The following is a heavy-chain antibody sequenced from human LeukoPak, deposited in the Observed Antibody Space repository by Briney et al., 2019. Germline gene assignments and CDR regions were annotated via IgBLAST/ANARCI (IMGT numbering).Heavy chain of an antibody. CDR2: ISGSGGST. V-gene: IGHV3-23*01. CDR1: GFTFSSYS. J-gene: IGHJ4*02. D-gene: IGHD3-10*01. CDR3: AKLYRYYFDY. Sequence: PGGSLRLSCAASGFTFSSYSMNWVRQAPGKGLEWVSAISGSGGSTYYADSVKGRFTISRDNSKNTLYLQMNSLRAEDTAVYYCAKLYRYYFDYWGQGTLVTVSS.